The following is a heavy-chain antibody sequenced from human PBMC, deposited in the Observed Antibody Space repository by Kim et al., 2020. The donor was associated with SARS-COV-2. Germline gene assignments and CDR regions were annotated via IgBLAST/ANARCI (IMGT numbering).Heavy chain of an antibody. CDR1: GFTVSSNY. CDR3: ATSVRVLLYFGRFDY. J-gene: IGHJ4*02. Sequence: GGSLRLSCAASGFTVSSNYMSWVRQAPGKGLEWVSVIYSGGSTYYADSVKGRFTISRDNSKNTLYLQMNSLRAEDTAVYYCATSVRVLLYFGRFDYWGQGTLVTVSS. CDR2: IYSGGST. D-gene: IGHD3-9*01. V-gene: IGHV3-53*01.